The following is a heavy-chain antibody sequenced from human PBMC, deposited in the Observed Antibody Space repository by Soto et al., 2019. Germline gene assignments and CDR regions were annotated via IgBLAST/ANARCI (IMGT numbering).Heavy chain of an antibody. Sequence: PGGSLRLSCTASGFTFSNYAMGWVRQAPGKGLEWVSAITRTDSTYYADSVKGRFTISRDNSRNTLYLQMNSLGAEDAALYYCAKALVGEVGATDYWGQGTLVTVSS. D-gene: IGHD1-26*01. CDR3: AKALVGEVGATDY. CDR1: GFTFSNYA. CDR2: ITRTDST. V-gene: IGHV3-23*01. J-gene: IGHJ4*02.